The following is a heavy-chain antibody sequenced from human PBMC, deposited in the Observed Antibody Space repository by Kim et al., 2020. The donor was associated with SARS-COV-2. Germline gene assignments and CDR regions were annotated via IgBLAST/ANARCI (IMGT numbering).Heavy chain of an antibody. CDR2: IKQDGSEK. D-gene: IGHD6-19*01. V-gene: IGHV3-7*01. Sequence: GGSLRLSCAASGFTFSSYWMSWVRQAPGKGLEWVANIKQDGSEKYYVDSVKGRFAISRDNAKNSLYLQMNSLRAEDTAVYYCARRSSGWYTPFDYWGQGTLVTVSS. CDR3: ARRSSGWYTPFDY. CDR1: GFTFSSYW. J-gene: IGHJ4*02.